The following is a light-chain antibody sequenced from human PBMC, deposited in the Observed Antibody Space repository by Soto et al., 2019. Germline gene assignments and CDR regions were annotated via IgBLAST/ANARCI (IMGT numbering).Light chain of an antibody. CDR2: AAA. J-gene: IGKJ1*01. CDR1: QNIERY. Sequence: DIQMTQSPSSLSASIGDTITISCRASQNIERYLNWYQKKEGRAPQLLMFAAANLESGVPSRFRGSGSGTDFTLTISSLQPEDVATYYCQKYNSAPRTFGQGTKVDIK. V-gene: IGKV1-39*01. CDR3: QKYNSAPRT.